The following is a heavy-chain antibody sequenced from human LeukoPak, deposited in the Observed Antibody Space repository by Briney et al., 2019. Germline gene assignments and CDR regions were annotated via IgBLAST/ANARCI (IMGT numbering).Heavy chain of an antibody. CDR2: IYYSGNT. V-gene: IGHV4-59*01. D-gene: IGHD3-22*01. CDR1: GGSIISYY. CDR3: ARDRYSSGLRDFDL. Sequence: QSSETLSLTCTVSGGSIISYYWSWIRQPPGKGLEWIGYIYYSGNTNYNPSLKSRVSISIDTSKNQFSLQLSSVTAADTAVYYCARDRYSSGLRDFDLWGRGTLVTVSA. J-gene: IGHJ2*01.